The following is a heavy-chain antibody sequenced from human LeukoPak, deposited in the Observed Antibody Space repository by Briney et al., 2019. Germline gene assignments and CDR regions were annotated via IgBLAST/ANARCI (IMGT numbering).Heavy chain of an antibody. Sequence: GGSLRLSCAAPGFAFSTSGMAWARKPPGKGLGWGANMNPDGSTKNYVDSVRGRFTISRDNAKNSLYLQMNSLRADDTAVYYCARDSGYSAFDYWGQGTLVTVSS. J-gene: IGHJ4*02. V-gene: IGHV3-7*05. D-gene: IGHD5-12*01. CDR1: GFAFSTSG. CDR3: ARDSGYSAFDY. CDR2: MNPDGSTK.